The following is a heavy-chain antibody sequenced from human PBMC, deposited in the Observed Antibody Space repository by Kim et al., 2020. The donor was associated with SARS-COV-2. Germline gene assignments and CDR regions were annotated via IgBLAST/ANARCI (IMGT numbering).Heavy chain of an antibody. J-gene: IGHJ3*02. CDR2: IYYSGST. CDR3: ARQRKQWRVQDAFDI. D-gene: IGHD6-19*01. Sequence: SETLSLTCTVSGGSISSSSYYWGWIRQPPGKGLEWIGSIYYSGSTYYNPSLKSRVTISVDTSKNQFSLKLSSVTAAGTAVYYCARQRKQWRVQDAFDIWGQGTMVTVSS. CDR1: GGSISSSSYY. V-gene: IGHV4-39*01.